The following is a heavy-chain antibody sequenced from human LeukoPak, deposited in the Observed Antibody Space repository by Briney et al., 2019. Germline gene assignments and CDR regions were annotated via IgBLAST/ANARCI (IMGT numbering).Heavy chain of an antibody. V-gene: IGHV4-4*07. CDR1: GGSIRSYF. CDR3: ARQGYTASYYFLDY. CDR2: IYTTGAT. Sequence: PSDTLSLTCTVSGGSIRSYFWGWVRQPAGKGLEWIGRIYTTGATFYNPSLKTRLTMSIDTSKNQFSLRLTSVVAADTAVYYCARQGYTASYYFLDYWSQGTLVTVSS. D-gene: IGHD1-26*01. J-gene: IGHJ4*02.